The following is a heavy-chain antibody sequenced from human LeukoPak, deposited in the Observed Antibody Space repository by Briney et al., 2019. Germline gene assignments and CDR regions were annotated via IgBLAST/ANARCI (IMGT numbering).Heavy chain of an antibody. V-gene: IGHV4-59*01. CDR2: IYYSGST. J-gene: IGHJ4*02. CDR1: GGSFSDYY. Sequence: SETLSLTCAVYGGSFSDYYWSWIRQPPGKGLEWIGYIYYSGSTNYNPSLKSRVTISVDTSKNQFSLKLSSVTAADTAVHYCARATYYYGSGSYRYFDYWGQGTLVTVSS. D-gene: IGHD3-10*01. CDR3: ARATYYYGSGSYRYFDY.